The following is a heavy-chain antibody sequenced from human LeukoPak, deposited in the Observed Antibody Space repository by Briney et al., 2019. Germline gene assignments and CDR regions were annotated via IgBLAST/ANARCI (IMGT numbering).Heavy chain of an antibody. CDR1: GYSISSGYY. CDR2: IYHSGST. CDR3: ATQMVDPSGY. Sequence: PSETLSLTCTVSGYSISSGYYWGWIRQPPGKGLEWIGSIYHSGSTYYNPSLKSRVTISVDTSKNQFSLKLSSVTAADTAVYYCATQMVDPSGYWGQGTLVTVSS. D-gene: IGHD2-15*01. V-gene: IGHV4-38-2*02. J-gene: IGHJ4*02.